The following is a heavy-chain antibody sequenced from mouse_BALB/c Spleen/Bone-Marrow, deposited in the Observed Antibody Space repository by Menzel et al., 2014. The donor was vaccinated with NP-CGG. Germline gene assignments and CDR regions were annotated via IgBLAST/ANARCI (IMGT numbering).Heavy chain of an antibody. CDR2: IHPSSGNT. D-gene: IGHD2-14*01. J-gene: IGHJ2*01. CDR3: ARHHRYAYYFDY. V-gene: IGHV1S130*01. Sequence: QVQLQQPGSVLVRPGASVKLSCKASGYTFTNSWIHWAKQRPGQGLEWIGEIHPSSGNTNFNEKFKVKATLTVDTSSSTAYVDLSSLTAEDSAVYYCARHHRYAYYFDYWGQGTTLTVSS. CDR1: GYTFTNSW.